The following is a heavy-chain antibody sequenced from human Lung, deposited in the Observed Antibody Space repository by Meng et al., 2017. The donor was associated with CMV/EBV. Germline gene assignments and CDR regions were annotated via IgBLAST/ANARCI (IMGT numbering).Heavy chain of an antibody. D-gene: IGHD6-19*01. CDR3: ASFPPPGKQWLVTDY. CDR2: IYHSGST. J-gene: IGHJ4*02. Sequence: QLQRWRAVLVTPSGTLSLTSGCSGASRRGRNWWSWVRKPPGKGLDWIVEIYHSGSTNYNPYLKSRVTISVDKSKNQFSLKLSSVTAADTAVYYCASFPPPGKQWLVTDYWGQGTLVTVSS. V-gene: IGHV4-4*02. CDR1: GASRRGRNW.